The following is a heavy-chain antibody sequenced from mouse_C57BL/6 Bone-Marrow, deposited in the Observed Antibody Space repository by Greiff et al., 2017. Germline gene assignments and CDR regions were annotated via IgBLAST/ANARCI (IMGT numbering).Heavy chain of an antibody. D-gene: IGHD2-3*01. CDR2: INPSNGGT. J-gene: IGHJ4*01. CDR3: ARWGLLAFMDY. CDR1: GYTFTSYW. V-gene: IGHV1-53*01. Sequence: VQLQQPGTELVKPGASVKLSCTASGYTFTSYWMHWVKQRPGQGLAWIGNINPSNGGTNYNEKFKSKATLTVDKSSSTAYMQLSSLTSEDAAVYYCARWGLLAFMDYWGQGTSVTVSS.